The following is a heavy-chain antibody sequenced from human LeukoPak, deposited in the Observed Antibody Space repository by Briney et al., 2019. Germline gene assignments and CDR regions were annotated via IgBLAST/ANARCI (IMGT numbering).Heavy chain of an antibody. CDR3: ARLALQEVGATQTYYLDY. CDR2: IHYSGST. CDR1: GGSISSFF. Sequence: SETLSLTCTVSGGSISSFFWSWIRQPPGKGLEWIGYIHYSGSTKDNPSLKSRLTTSVDTSKNQFSLRLSSVTAADTAVYYCARLALQEVGATQTYYLDYWGQGTLVTVSS. J-gene: IGHJ4*02. V-gene: IGHV4-59*01. D-gene: IGHD1-26*01.